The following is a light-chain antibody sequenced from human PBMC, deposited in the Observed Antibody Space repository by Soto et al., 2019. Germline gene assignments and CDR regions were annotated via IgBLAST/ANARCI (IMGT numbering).Light chain of an antibody. V-gene: IGKV1-33*01. J-gene: IGKJ4*01. Sequence: DIQIAQSPSTLSASVGDRVTITCRASQSISSWLAWYRQKPGKAPKLLIYDASNLETGVPSRFSGSGSGTDFTFTISSLQPEDIATYYCQQYDNLLLTFGGGTKVDIK. CDR2: DAS. CDR3: QQYDNLLLT. CDR1: QSISSW.